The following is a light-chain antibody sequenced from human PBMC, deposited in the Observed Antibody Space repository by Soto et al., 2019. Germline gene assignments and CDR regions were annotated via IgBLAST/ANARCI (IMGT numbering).Light chain of an antibody. V-gene: IGKV3-11*01. CDR3: QQRSNWPPSIT. J-gene: IGKJ5*01. CDR2: DAS. CDR1: QSVSSY. Sequence: EIVLTHTPATLSLSPGERATLSCRASQSVSSYLAWYQQKPGQAPRLLIYDASNRATGIPARLSGSGSGTDFTLTISSLEPEDFAVYYCQQRSNWPPSITFGQGTRLEIK.